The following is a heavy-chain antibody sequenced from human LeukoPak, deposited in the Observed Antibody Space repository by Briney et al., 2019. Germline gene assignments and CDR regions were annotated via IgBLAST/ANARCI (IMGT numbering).Heavy chain of an antibody. J-gene: IGHJ4*02. CDR1: GYTFTSYY. Sequence: ASVKVSCKASGYTFTSYYMHWVRQAPGQGLEWMGIINPSGGSTSYAQKFQGRVTMTRDMSTSTVHMELSSLRSEDTAVYYCARGDSSGWYRYWGQGTLVTVSS. CDR2: INPSGGST. CDR3: ARGDSSGWYRY. D-gene: IGHD6-19*01. V-gene: IGHV1-46*01.